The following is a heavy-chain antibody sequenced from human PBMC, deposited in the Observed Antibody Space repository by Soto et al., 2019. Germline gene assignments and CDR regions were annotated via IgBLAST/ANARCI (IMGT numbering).Heavy chain of an antibody. CDR1: GFTFSSYA. Sequence: QVQLVESGGGVVQPGRSLRLSCAASGFTFSSYAMHWVRQAPGKGLGWVAVISYDGSNKYYADSVKGRFTISRDNSKNTLYLQMNSLRAEDTAVYYCARAPRITIFGVFLWGQGTLVTVSS. D-gene: IGHD3-3*01. V-gene: IGHV3-30-3*01. J-gene: IGHJ4*02. CDR2: ISYDGSNK. CDR3: ARAPRITIFGVFL.